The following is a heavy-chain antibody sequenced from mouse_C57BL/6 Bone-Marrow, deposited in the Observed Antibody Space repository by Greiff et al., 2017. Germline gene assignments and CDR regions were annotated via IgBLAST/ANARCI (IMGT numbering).Heavy chain of an antibody. CDR2: ISDGGSYT. J-gene: IGHJ4*01. Sequence: VQRVESGGGLVKPGGSLKLSCAASGFTFSSYAMSWVRQTPEKRLEWVATISDGGSYTYYPDNVKGRFTISRDNAKNNLYLQMSHLKSEDTAMYYCARTYGSLYYYAMDYWGQGTSVTVSS. CDR1: GFTFSSYA. CDR3: ARTYGSLYYYAMDY. D-gene: IGHD1-1*01. V-gene: IGHV5-4*01.